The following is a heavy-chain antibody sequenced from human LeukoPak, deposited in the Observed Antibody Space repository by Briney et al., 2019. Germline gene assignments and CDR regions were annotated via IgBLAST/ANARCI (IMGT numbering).Heavy chain of an antibody. D-gene: IGHD4-23*01. J-gene: IGHJ6*02. CDR1: GFTFTNYV. Sequence: GGSLRLSCAASGFTFTNYVMSWVRQAPGKGLEWVSGISGSGGRTFYADSVKGRFTISRDNSKNTLYLQMNSLRAEDTAVYYCARTPMFYFYGMDVWGQGTTVTVSS. V-gene: IGHV3-23*01. CDR2: ISGSGGRT. CDR3: ARTPMFYFYGMDV.